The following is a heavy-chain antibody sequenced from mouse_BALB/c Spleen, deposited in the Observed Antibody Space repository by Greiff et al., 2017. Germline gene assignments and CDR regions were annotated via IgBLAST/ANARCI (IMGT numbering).Heavy chain of an antibody. CDR1: GFTFSSYT. CDR3: ARYRPPYAMDY. CDR2: ISSGGGNT. Sequence: DVMLVESGGGLVKPGGSLKLSCAASGFTFSSYTMSWVRQTPEKRLEWVATISSGGGNTYYPDSVKGRFTISRDNAKNNLYLQMSSLRSEDTALYYCARYRPPYAMDYWGQGTSVTVSS. V-gene: IGHV5-9*03. J-gene: IGHJ4*01.